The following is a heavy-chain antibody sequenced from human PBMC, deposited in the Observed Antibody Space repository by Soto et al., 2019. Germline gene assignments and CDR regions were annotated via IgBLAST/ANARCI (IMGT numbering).Heavy chain of an antibody. D-gene: IGHD2-8*01. V-gene: IGHV5-51*01. CDR2: IYPGDSDT. J-gene: IGHJ6*02. CDR3: ARGVTAYAMDA. Sequence: GESLKISCKGSGYRLNYYWIAWVRQMPGKGPEWMGIIYPGDSDTTYSPSLEGQVTISADKSISTAYLQWSSLKASDTAMYYCARGVTAYAMDAWGPGTMVTVS. CDR1: GYRLNYYW.